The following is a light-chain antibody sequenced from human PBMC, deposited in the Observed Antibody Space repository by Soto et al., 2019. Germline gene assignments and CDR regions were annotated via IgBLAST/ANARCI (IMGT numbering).Light chain of an antibody. J-gene: IGLJ2*01. Sequence: QSVLTQPPSVSGAPGQRVTISCTGSSSNIGAGYDVHWYRQLPGTAPKLLIYGNSNRPSGVPDRFSGSKSGTSASLAITGFQAKDEADYYCQSYDSSLSGVVFGGGTKLTVL. V-gene: IGLV1-40*01. CDR2: GNS. CDR1: SSNIGAGYD. CDR3: QSYDSSLSGVV.